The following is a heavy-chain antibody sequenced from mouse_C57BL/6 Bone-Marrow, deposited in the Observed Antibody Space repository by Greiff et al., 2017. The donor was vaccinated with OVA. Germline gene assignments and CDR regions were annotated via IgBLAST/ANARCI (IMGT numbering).Heavy chain of an antibody. CDR3: ARKVYYSKGAWFAY. Sequence: EVKLVESGPGLVKPSQSLSLTCSVTGYSITSGYYWNWIRQFPGNKLEWMGYISYDGSNNYNPSLKNRISITRDTSKNQFFLKLNSVTTEDTATYYCARKVYYSKGAWFAYWGQGTLVTVSA. CDR1: GYSITSGYY. CDR2: ISYDGSN. D-gene: IGHD2-5*01. V-gene: IGHV3-6*01. J-gene: IGHJ3*01.